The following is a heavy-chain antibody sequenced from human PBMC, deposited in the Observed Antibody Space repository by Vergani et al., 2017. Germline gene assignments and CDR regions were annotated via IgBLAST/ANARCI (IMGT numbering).Heavy chain of an antibody. Sequence: QVQLVQSGAEVKKPGASVKVSCKASGYTFTSYGISWVRQAPGQGLEWMGWIIPIFGTANYAQKFQGRVTITADESTSTAYMELSSLRSEDTAVYYCARVLVAGVRVGYFDYWGQGTLVTVSS. V-gene: IGHV1-69*13. J-gene: IGHJ4*02. CDR1: GYTFTSYG. D-gene: IGHD2-2*01. CDR3: ARVLVAGVRVGYFDY. CDR2: IIPIFGTA.